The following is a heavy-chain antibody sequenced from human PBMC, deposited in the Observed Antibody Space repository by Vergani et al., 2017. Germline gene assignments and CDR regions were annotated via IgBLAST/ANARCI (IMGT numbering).Heavy chain of an antibody. CDR2: INHSGST. Sequence: QVQLQQWGAGLLKPSETLSLTCAVYGGSFSGYYWSWIRQPPGKGLEWIGEINHSGSTNYNPSLKSRVTISVDTSKNQFSLKLSSVTAADTAVYYCARGGALGDCSSTSCQAAWYSRHYYYMDVWGKGTTVTVSS. CDR1: GGSFSGYY. CDR3: ARGGALGDCSSTSCQAAWYSRHYYYMDV. D-gene: IGHD2-2*01. V-gene: IGHV4-34*01. J-gene: IGHJ6*03.